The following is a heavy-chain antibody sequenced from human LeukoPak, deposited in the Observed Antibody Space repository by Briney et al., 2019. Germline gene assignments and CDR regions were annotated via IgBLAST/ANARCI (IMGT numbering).Heavy chain of an antibody. CDR1: RYTFTGYY. D-gene: IGHD1-26*01. Sequence: ASVKVSCKASRYTFTGYYIHWVRRAPGQGLEWMGWINPNSGGTNYAQKFQDRVTMTRDTSISTAYMELSRLRSDDTAVYYCARGGVGATAYWGQGTLVTVSS. CDR3: ARGGVGATAY. V-gene: IGHV1-2*02. CDR2: INPNSGGT. J-gene: IGHJ4*01.